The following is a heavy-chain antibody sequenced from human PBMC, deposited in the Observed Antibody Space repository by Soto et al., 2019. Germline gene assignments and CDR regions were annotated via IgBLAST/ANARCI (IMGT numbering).Heavy chain of an antibody. CDR1: GFTFSTYA. Sequence: QVQLVESGGGVVQPGRSLRLSCAASGFTFSTYAIHWVRQAPGKGLEWVAVISYDGANKYYADSVRGRFTISRDNSKNTLFLQMSSLRAEDTAVYYCAKDGGGYYYGYVMLDKYYYGMDVWGQGTTVTVSS. J-gene: IGHJ6*02. CDR3: AKDGGGYYYGYVMLDKYYYGMDV. V-gene: IGHV3-30-3*01. D-gene: IGHD5-18*01. CDR2: ISYDGANK.